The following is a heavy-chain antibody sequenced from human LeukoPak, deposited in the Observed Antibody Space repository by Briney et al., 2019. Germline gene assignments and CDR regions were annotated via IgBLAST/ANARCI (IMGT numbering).Heavy chain of an antibody. D-gene: IGHD3-10*01. Sequence: ASVKVSCKASGYTFTSYGISWVRQAPGQGLEWMGWISAYNGNTNYAQKLQGRVTMTTDTSTSTAYMELRSLRSDDTAVYYCARELHEYYYGSGSGYWGQGTLVTVSS. CDR3: ARELHEYYYGSGSGY. V-gene: IGHV1-18*01. CDR2: ISAYNGNT. J-gene: IGHJ4*02. CDR1: GYTFTSYG.